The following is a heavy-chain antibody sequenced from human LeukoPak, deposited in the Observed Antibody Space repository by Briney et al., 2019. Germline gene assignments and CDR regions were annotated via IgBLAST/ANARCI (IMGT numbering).Heavy chain of an antibody. CDR2: MYYSGNT. Sequence: PSETLSLTCTVSGGSINSYYWTWIRQPPGKGLEWIGHMYYSGNTDYNPSLKSRVTISIDTSKNQFSLKLSSVTAADTAVYYCARRNYGSGTYDYWGQGTLVTVSS. CDR3: ARRNYGSGTYDY. J-gene: IGHJ4*02. CDR1: GGSINSYY. V-gene: IGHV4-59*08. D-gene: IGHD3-10*01.